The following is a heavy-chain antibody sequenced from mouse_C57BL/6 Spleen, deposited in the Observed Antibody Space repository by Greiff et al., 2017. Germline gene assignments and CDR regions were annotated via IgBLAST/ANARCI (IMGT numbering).Heavy chain of an antibody. CDR3: ARAVTAMDY. CDR1: GYTFTSYW. V-gene: IGHV1-69*01. Sequence: QVQLQQPGAELVMPGASVKLSCKASGYTFTSYWMHWVKQRPGQGLEWIGEIDPSDSYTNYNQKFKGKATLTVNKSSNTAYLQLSSLTSADTAVYYCARAVTAMDYWGQGTSGTVSS. J-gene: IGHJ4*01. D-gene: IGHD2-1*01. CDR2: IDPSDSYT.